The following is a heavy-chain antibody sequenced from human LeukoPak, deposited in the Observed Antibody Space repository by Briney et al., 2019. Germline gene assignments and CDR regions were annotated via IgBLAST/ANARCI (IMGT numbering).Heavy chain of an antibody. D-gene: IGHD3-3*01. CDR3: ARTDTGIFGMLIGAFDI. CDR1: GFTFSSYG. Sequence: GGSLRLSCAASGFTFSSYGMSWVRQAPGKGLEWVSAISGSGGSTYYADSVKGRFTISRGNAKNSLYLQMNSLRAEDTALYYCARTDTGIFGMLIGAFDIWGQGTMVTVSS. V-gene: IGHV3-23*01. CDR2: ISGSGGST. J-gene: IGHJ3*02.